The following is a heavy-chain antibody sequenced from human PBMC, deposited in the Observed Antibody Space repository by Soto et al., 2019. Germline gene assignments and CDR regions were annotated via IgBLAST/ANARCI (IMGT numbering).Heavy chain of an antibody. D-gene: IGHD2-21*02. CDR3: ARYGGNSDAYYYGMDV. CDR1: GFTFDDYA. J-gene: IGHJ6*02. CDR2: ISWDGGST. V-gene: IGHV3-43D*03. Sequence: GGSLRLSCAASGFTFDDYAMHWVRQAPGKGLEWVSLISWDGGSTYYADSVKGRFTISRDNSKNSLYLQMNSLRAEDTALYYCARYGGNSDAYYYGMDVWGQGTTVTVSS.